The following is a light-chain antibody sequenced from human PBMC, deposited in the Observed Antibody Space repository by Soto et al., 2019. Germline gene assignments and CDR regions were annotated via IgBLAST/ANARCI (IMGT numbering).Light chain of an antibody. CDR2: LNSDGSH. V-gene: IGLV4-69*01. J-gene: IGLJ3*02. CDR3: QTWGTGLHLV. Sequence: QSVLTQSPSASASLGASVKLTCTLSSGHSTYAIAWHQQQPEKGPRYLMKLNSDGSHSKGDGIPDRFSGSSSGAERYLTISSLQFVDEADYRCQTWGTGLHLVFGGGPQLTVL. CDR1: SGHSTYA.